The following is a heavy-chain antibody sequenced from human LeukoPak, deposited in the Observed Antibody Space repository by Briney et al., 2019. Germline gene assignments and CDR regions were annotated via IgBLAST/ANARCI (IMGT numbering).Heavy chain of an antibody. CDR1: GGTFSSYA. V-gene: IGHV1-69*04. Sequence: ASVKVSCKASGGTFSSYAISWVRQAPGQGLEWMGRIIPILGIANYAQKFQGRVTITADKSTSTAYMELSSLRSEDTAVYYCARMRWLQTVDYWGQGTLVTVSS. CDR2: IIPILGIA. J-gene: IGHJ4*02. CDR3: ARMRWLQTVDY. D-gene: IGHD5-24*01.